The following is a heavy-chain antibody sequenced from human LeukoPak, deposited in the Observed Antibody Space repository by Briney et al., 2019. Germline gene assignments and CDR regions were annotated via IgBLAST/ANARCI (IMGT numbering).Heavy chain of an antibody. CDR2: ISWNSGSI. D-gene: IGHD3-3*01. CDR1: GFTFDDYA. CDR3: AKGSRTNDFWSGYFMLPSGHAFDI. V-gene: IGHV3-9*03. J-gene: IGHJ3*02. Sequence: PGGSLRLSCAASGFTFDDYAMHCVRQAPGKGLEWVSGISWNSGSIGYADSVKGRFTISRDNAKNSLYLQMNSLRAEDMALYYCAKGSRTNDFWSGYFMLPSGHAFDIWGQGTMVTVSS.